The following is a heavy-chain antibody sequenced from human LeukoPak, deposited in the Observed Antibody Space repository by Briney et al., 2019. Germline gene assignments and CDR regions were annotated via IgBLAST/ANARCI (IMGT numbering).Heavy chain of an antibody. CDR1: GFIFSSYG. V-gene: IGHV3-30*02. D-gene: IGHD4-23*01. CDR2: TWYDGSSK. J-gene: IGHJ3*02. Sequence: GGSLRLSCAASGFIFSSYGMHWVRQAPGKGLEWVAFTWYDGSSKYYADSVKGRFTISRDNSKMYLQMNSLRVEDTAVYYCAKVRGGNSGAFDTWGQGTMVTVSS. CDR3: AKVRGGNSGAFDT.